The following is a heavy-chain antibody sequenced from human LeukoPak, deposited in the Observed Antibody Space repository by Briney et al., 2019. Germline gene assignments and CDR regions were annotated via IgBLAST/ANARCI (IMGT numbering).Heavy chain of an antibody. D-gene: IGHD3-22*01. CDR3: ARCGYSYGSYYYDSSGYLDY. CDR1: GFTFSSYG. V-gene: IGHV3-7*04. Sequence: PGGSLRLSCAASGFTFSSYGMHWVRQAPGKGLEWVANIKQDGSEKYYVDSVKGRFTISRDNAKNSLYLQMNSLRAEDTAVYYCARCGYSYGSYYYDSSGYLDYWGQGTLVTVSS. CDR2: IKQDGSEK. J-gene: IGHJ4*02.